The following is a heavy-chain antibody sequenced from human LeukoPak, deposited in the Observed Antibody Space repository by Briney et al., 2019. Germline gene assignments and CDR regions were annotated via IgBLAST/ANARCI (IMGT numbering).Heavy chain of an antibody. CDR2: INPAGGGT. CDR1: GYTFTNYF. V-gene: IGHV1-46*01. CDR3: ARGWYRRFQD. D-gene: IGHD6-13*01. Sequence: ASVKVSCTASGYTFTNYFMHWVRQAPGQGLEWMGIINPAGGGTSYAQKFQGRVTMTRDTSTSTAYMELSSLRSEDTAVYYCARGWYRRFQDWGQGTLVTVSS. J-gene: IGHJ1*01.